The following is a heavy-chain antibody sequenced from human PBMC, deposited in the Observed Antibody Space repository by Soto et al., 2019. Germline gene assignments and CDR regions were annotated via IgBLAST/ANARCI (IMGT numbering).Heavy chain of an antibody. CDR2: ISAYNDNT. Sequence: ASVKVSCKASGYTFTSYGISWVRQAPGQGLEWMGWISAYNDNTNYAQKLQGRVTMTTDTSTSTAYMELRSLRSDDTAVYYCARDPAIAARPSDDAFDIWGQGTMVTVSS. V-gene: IGHV1-18*04. CDR3: ARDPAIAARPSDDAFDI. CDR1: GYTFTSYG. J-gene: IGHJ3*02. D-gene: IGHD6-6*01.